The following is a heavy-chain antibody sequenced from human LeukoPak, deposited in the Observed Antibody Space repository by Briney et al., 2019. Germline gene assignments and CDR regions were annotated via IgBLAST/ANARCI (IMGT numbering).Heavy chain of an antibody. J-gene: IGHJ4*02. CDR3: ARDPYDSSWGLCYFDY. D-gene: IGHD3-22*01. Sequence: GGSLRLSCTASPFTFSGYWMHWVRQAPGKGLVWVSRINSDGYSITYADSVKGRFTISRDKAKNSLYLQMNSLRAEDTAVYYCARDPYDSSWGLCYFDYWGQGNLVTVSS. CDR1: PFTFSGYW. CDR2: INSDGYSI. V-gene: IGHV3-74*03.